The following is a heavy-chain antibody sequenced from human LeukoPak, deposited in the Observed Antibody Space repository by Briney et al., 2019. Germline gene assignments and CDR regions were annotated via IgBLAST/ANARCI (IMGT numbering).Heavy chain of an antibody. J-gene: IGHJ3*02. V-gene: IGHV4-39*01. CDR3: ARLDLGSGWYGEVAFDT. Sequence: PSETLSLTCTVSGGSISSSSYYWGWIRQPPGKGLEWIGSIYYSGSTYYNPSLKSRVTISVDTSKNQFSLKLSSVTAADTAVYYCARLDLGSGWYGEVAFDTWGQGTMVTVSS. CDR2: IYYSGST. CDR1: GGSISSSSYY. D-gene: IGHD6-19*01.